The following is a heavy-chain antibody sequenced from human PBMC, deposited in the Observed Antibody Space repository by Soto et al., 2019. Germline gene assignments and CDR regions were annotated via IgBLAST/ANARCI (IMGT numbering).Heavy chain of an antibody. D-gene: IGHD4-17*01. CDR3: ARDGGYYGDLEYYYGLDV. V-gene: IGHV3-11*04. Sequence: QERLVESGGGLVKPGGSLRLSCETSGFTFGDYYMSWIRQAPGRGLEWVSLISSTGTTIYYADSVKGRFTISRDNVRSTLFLMMNNLRAEDTAVYYCARDGGYYGDLEYYYGLDVWGQGTTVTVSS. CDR1: GFTFGDYY. CDR2: ISSTGTTI. J-gene: IGHJ6*02.